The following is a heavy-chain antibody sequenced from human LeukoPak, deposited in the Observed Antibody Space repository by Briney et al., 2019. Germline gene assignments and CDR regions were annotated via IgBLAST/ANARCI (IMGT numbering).Heavy chain of an antibody. Sequence: PGGSLRLSCAASGFTFSSYAMSWVRQAPGKGLEWVSAISGSGGSTYYADSVKGRFTISRDNSKNTLYLQMNSLRAEDTAVYYCAKAMRHYGDYELFDYWGQGTLATVSS. D-gene: IGHD4-17*01. CDR2: ISGSGGST. J-gene: IGHJ4*02. CDR3: AKAMRHYGDYELFDY. CDR1: GFTFSSYA. V-gene: IGHV3-23*01.